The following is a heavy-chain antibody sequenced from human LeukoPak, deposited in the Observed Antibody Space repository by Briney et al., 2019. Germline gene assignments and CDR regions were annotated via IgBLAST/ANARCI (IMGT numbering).Heavy chain of an antibody. J-gene: IGHJ4*02. CDR3: ARDDFPLDMSSLKGVDY. Sequence: ASVKVSCKASGYTFTSYAMNWVRQAPGQGLEWMGWINTNTGNPTYAQGFTGRFVFSLDTSVSTAYLQISSLKAEDTAVYYCARDDFPLDMSSLKGVDYWGRGTLVTVSS. CDR1: GYTFTSYA. V-gene: IGHV7-4-1*02. D-gene: IGHD3/OR15-3a*01. CDR2: INTNTGNP.